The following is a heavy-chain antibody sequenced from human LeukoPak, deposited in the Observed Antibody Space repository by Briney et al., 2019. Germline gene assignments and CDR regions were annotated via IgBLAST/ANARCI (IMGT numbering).Heavy chain of an antibody. J-gene: IGHJ5*02. Sequence: GGSLRLSCAASGFTFSAAWMNWVRQAPGKGLEWVPSISSSSSYIYYADSVKGRFTISRDNAKNSVYLQLNSLRAEDTAVYYCATDASGYFGPWGQGTLVTVSS. CDR2: ISSSSSYI. V-gene: IGHV3-21*04. CDR1: GFTFSAAW. D-gene: IGHD5-12*01. CDR3: ATDASGYFGP.